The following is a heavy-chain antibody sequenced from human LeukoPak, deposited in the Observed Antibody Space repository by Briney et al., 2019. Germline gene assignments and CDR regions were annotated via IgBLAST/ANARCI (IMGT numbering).Heavy chain of an antibody. V-gene: IGHV3-20*04. Sequence: PGGSLRLSCAASGFTFDDYGMSWVRQAPGKGLEWVSGINWNGGSTGYADSVKGRFTISRDNAKNSLYLQMNSLRAEDTALYYCARAGQRYCNSTSCYNFDYWGQGTLVTVSS. CDR2: INWNGGST. CDR1: GFTFDDYG. CDR3: ARAGQRYCNSTSCYNFDY. J-gene: IGHJ4*02. D-gene: IGHD2-2*01.